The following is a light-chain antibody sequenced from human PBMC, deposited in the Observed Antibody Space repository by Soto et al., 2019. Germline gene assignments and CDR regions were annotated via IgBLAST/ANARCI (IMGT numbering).Light chain of an antibody. CDR1: QSVATN. CDR2: GTS. V-gene: IGKV3-15*01. Sequence: EIVMTQSPATLSVSPGERATLSCRASQSVATNLAWYQHKPGQAPRLLIYGTSTRATGIPTRFSGSGSGTDFTLTISSLQSEDFAVYYCQQYNDWPPKHTFGQGTKLEIK. CDR3: QQYNDWPPKHT. J-gene: IGKJ2*01.